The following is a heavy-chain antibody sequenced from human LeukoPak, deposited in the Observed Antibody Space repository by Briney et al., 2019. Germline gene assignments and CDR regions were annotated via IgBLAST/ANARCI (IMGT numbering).Heavy chain of an antibody. J-gene: IGHJ5*02. CDR3: ARAPARYCSSTSCYGFDP. Sequence: AGGSLRLSCAASGFTFSSYSMNWVRQAPGKGLEWVSSISSSSSSYIYYADSVKGRFTISRDNAKNSLYLQMNSLRAEDTAVYYCARAPARYCSSTSCYGFDPWGQGTLVTVSS. CDR1: GFTFSSYS. CDR2: ISSSSSSYI. D-gene: IGHD2-2*01. V-gene: IGHV3-21*01.